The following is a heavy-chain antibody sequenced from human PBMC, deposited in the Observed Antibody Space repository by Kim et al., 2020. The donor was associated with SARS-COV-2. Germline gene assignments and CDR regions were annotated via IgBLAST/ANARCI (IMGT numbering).Heavy chain of an antibody. D-gene: IGHD1-26*01. CDR3: VSSRGSYYFDY. Sequence: GGSLRLSCAASGFTFSSYAMSWVRQAPGKGLEWVSVIYSGGSSTYYADSVKGRFTISRDNSKNTLYLQMNSLRAEDTAVYYCVSSRGSYYFDYWGQGTLVTVSS. J-gene: IGHJ4*02. CDR2: IYSGGSST. V-gene: IGHV3-23*03. CDR1: GFTFSSYA.